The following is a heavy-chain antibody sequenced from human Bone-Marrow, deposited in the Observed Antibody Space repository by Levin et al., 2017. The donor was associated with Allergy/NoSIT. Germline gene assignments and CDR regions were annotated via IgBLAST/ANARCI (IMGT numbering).Heavy chain of an antibody. V-gene: IGHV4-38-2*01. Sequence: SETLSLTCAVSGSSISSDYYWGWIRQPPGEGLEWLGNIYHSGSTYYNPSLKSRVTISVDTSKNQFSLKVTSVTAAATAVYYCARTLGYCSGDSCYFYFDYWGRGTLVTVSS. CDR1: GSSISSDYY. J-gene: IGHJ4*02. CDR3: ARTLGYCSGDSCYFYFDY. D-gene: IGHD2-15*01. CDR2: IYHSGST.